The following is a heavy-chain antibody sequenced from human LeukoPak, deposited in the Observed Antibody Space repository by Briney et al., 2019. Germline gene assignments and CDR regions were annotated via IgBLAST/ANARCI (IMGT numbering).Heavy chain of an antibody. CDR3: ARVRYYGSGSYPAYDAFDI. CDR1: GGSISSSSYY. J-gene: IGHJ3*02. D-gene: IGHD3-10*01. V-gene: IGHV4-39*07. CDR2: IYYSGST. Sequence: SETLSLTCTVSGGSISSSSYYWGWIRQPPGKGLEWIGSIYYSGSTYYNPSLKSRVTISVDTSKNQFSLKLSSLTAADTAVYYCARVRYYGSGSYPAYDAFDIWGQGTMVTVSS.